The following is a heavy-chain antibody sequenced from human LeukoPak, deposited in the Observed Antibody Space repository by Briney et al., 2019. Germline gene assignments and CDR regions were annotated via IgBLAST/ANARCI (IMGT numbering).Heavy chain of an antibody. Sequence: GASVKVSCKASGYTFTSYDINWVRQAPGQGLEWMGWISAYNGNTNYAQKLQGRVTMTTDTSTSTAYMELRSLRSDDTAVYYCARDHGSGSERPDAFDIWGQGTMVTVSS. J-gene: IGHJ3*02. CDR1: GYTFTSYD. V-gene: IGHV1-18*01. CDR3: ARDHGSGSERPDAFDI. CDR2: ISAYNGNT. D-gene: IGHD1-26*01.